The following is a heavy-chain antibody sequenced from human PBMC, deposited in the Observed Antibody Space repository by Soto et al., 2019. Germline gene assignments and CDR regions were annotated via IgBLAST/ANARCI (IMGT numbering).Heavy chain of an antibody. D-gene: IGHD6-19*01. Sequence: QVQLQKWGAGLLKPSETLSLTCAVYDESFSSYYWSWIRQPPGKGLEWIGEIHYSGSTNYTPSLKSRVTISVEKSKTQFSLRLSSVIAAHTAVYFCARGGHNSVWYLAHWGQGTLVTVSS. CDR2: IHYSGST. CDR3: ARGGHNSVWYLAH. V-gene: IGHV4-34*01. CDR1: DESFSSYY. J-gene: IGHJ4*02.